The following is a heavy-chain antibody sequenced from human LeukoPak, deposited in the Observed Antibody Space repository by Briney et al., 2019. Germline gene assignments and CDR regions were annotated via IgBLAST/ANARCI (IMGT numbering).Heavy chain of an antibody. J-gene: IGHJ4*02. CDR3: ARQMDDYVWGSYAFDY. V-gene: IGHV4-61*01. CDR2: IYYSGST. Sequence: SETLSLTCTVSGGSVSSGSYYWSWIRQPPGKGLEWIGYIYYSGSTNYNPSLKSRVTISVDTSKNQFSLKLSSVTAADTAVYYCARQMDDYVWGSYAFDYWGQGTLVTVSS. CDR1: GGSVSSGSYY. D-gene: IGHD3-16*01.